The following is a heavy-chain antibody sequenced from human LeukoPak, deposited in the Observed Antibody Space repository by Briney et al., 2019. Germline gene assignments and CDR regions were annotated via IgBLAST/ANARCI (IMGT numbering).Heavy chain of an antibody. CDR3: ARVVVAANSYFDY. Sequence: ASVKVSCKASGGTFSSYAISWVRQAPGQGLEWMGGIIPIFGTANYAQKFQGRVTITADESTSTAYMELSSLRSEDTAVYYCARVVVAANSYFDYWGRGTLVTVSS. CDR1: GGTFSSYA. CDR2: IIPIFGTA. D-gene: IGHD2-15*01. V-gene: IGHV1-69*13. J-gene: IGHJ4*02.